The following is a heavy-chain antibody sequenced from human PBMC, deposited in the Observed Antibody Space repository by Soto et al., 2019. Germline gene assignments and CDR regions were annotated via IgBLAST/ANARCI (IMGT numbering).Heavy chain of an antibody. CDR1: GFTFSSYG. CDR2: IWYDGSNK. CDR3: ARNRFGELWRRHIDNGMDV. V-gene: IGHV3-33*01. D-gene: IGHD3-10*01. J-gene: IGHJ6*02. Sequence: SLRLSCAASGFTFSSYGMHWVRQAPGKGLEWVAVIWYDGSNKYYADSVKGRFTISRDNSKNTLYLQMNSLRAEDTAVYYCARNRFGELWRRHIDNGMDVWCQGTTVTVSS.